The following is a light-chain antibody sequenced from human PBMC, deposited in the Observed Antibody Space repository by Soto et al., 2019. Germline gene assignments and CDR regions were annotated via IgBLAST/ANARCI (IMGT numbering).Light chain of an antibody. J-gene: IGKJ1*01. CDR3: QHYYGRWWT. V-gene: IGKV4-1*01. Sequence: IVMSQSPDSLSVNLGERATINCKSSQVLLFSSNNKNHLAWYQQKPGQPPKLLFHWASTRESGVPDRFSGSGSGTDFTLTISSLQAEDVAVYYCQHYYGRWWTFGQGTKEDIK. CDR1: QVLLFSSNNKNH. CDR2: WAS.